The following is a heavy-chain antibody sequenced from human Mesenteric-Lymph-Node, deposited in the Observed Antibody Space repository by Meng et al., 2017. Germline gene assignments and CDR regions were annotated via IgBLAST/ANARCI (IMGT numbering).Heavy chain of an antibody. V-gene: IGHV1-69*02. CDR1: GGTFSSYT. D-gene: IGHD3-22*01. CDR2: IIPILGIA. J-gene: IGHJ3*02. Sequence: SVKVFCKASGGTFSSYTISWVRQAPGQGLEWMGRIIPILGIANYAQKFQGRVTITADKSTSTAYMELSSLRSEDTAVYYCARGRRPRYYDSSGYHDAFDIWGQGTMVTVSS. CDR3: ARGRRPRYYDSSGYHDAFDI.